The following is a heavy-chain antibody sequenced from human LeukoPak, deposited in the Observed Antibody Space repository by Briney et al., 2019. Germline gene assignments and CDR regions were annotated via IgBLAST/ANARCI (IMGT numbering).Heavy chain of an antibody. J-gene: IGHJ4*02. V-gene: IGHV4-59*08. D-gene: IGHD6-13*01. CDR2: IYYSGST. CDR3: ASPPNSSSWYYFDY. CDR1: GGSISSYY. Sequence: KPSETLSLTCTVSGGSISSYYWSWIRQPPGKGLEWIGYIYYSGSTNYNPSLKSRVTISVDTSKNQFSLKLSSVTAADTAVYYCASPPNSSSWYYFDYWGRGTLVTVSS.